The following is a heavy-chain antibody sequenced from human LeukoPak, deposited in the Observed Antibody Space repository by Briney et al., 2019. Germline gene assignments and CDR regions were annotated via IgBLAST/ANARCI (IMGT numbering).Heavy chain of an antibody. CDR3: ARDTRGWFGELPDFDY. CDR1: GFTFSSYS. D-gene: IGHD3-10*01. CDR2: ISSSSSYI. V-gene: IGHV3-21*01. Sequence: AGGSLRLSCAASGFTFSSYSMNCVRQAPGKGLGWVSSISSSSSYIYYADSVKGRFTTSRDNAKNSLYLLMNSLTAENTAVYYCARDTRGWFGELPDFDYWGQGTLVTVSS. J-gene: IGHJ4*02.